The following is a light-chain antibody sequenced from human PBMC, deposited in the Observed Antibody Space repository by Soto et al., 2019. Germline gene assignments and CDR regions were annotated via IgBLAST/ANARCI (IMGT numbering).Light chain of an antibody. J-gene: IGLJ1*01. Sequence: QSVLTQPPSVSGAPGQRVTISCTGSSSNIGAGYDVHWYQQVPGTAPKLLIYDNNNRPSGVPDRFSVSKSDTSASLAITGLPAEDEADYYCQSYDSSLSGADVFGTGTKLTVL. V-gene: IGLV1-40*01. CDR1: SSNIGAGYD. CDR3: QSYDSSLSGADV. CDR2: DNN.